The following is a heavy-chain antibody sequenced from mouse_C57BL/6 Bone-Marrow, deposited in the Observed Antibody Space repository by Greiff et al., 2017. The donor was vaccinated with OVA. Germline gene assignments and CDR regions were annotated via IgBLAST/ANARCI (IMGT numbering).Heavy chain of an antibody. Sequence: VQLQQSGAELVRPGAYVHSSCTASGFNIKDDYMHWVKQRPEQGLEWIGWIDPENGDTEYASKFQGKATITADTSSNTAYLQLSSLTSEDTAVYYCTTSLLRSSWGQGTLVTVSA. J-gene: IGHJ3*01. CDR3: TTSLLRSS. CDR1: GFNIKDDY. CDR2: IDPENGDT. V-gene: IGHV14-4*01. D-gene: IGHD1-2*01.